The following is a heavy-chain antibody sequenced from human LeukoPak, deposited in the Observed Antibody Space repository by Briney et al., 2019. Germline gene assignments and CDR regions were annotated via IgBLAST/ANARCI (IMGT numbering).Heavy chain of an antibody. CDR2: IYYSGST. V-gene: IGHV4-30-4*08. J-gene: IGHJ6*03. CDR1: GGSISSGDYY. CDR3: ARDSQRDYGGNSVDYYMDV. D-gene: IGHD4-23*01. Sequence: SETLSLTCTVSGGSISSGDYYWSWIRQPPGKGLEWIGYIYYSGSTYYNPSLKSRVTISVDTSKNQFSLKLSSVTAADTAVYYCARDSQRDYGGNSVDYYMDVWGKGTTVTVSS.